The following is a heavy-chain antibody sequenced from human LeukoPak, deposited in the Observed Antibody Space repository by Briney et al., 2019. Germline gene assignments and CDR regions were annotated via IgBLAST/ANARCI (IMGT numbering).Heavy chain of an antibody. J-gene: IGHJ6*03. D-gene: IGHD6-19*01. CDR1: GGSISTYS. CDR3: ARAGGVADTYYYYYMDV. V-gene: IGHV4-4*07. CDR2: LSTSEST. Sequence: PSETLSLTCTVSGGSISTYSWNWIRQPVGKGLECIGHLSTSESTNYNHSLKGRVTMSVDKSKNQFSLRMSSVTAADTAVYYCARAGGVADTYYYYYMDVWGKGTTVIVSS.